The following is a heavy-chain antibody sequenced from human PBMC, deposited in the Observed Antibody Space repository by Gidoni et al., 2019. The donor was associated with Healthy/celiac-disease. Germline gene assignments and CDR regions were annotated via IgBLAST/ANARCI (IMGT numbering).Heavy chain of an antibody. D-gene: IGHD6-13*01. CDR3: AKDLVIAAAGRVY. V-gene: IGHV3-23*01. CDR1: GFTFSSDA. J-gene: IGHJ4*02. CDR2: ISGSGGST. Sequence: EVQLLESGGGLVQPGGSLRLSRAASGFTFSSDAMSWVRQAPGKGLECVSAISGSGGSTYYADSVKGRFTISRDNSKNTLYLQMNSLRAEDTAVYYCAKDLVIAAAGRVYWGQGTLVTVSS.